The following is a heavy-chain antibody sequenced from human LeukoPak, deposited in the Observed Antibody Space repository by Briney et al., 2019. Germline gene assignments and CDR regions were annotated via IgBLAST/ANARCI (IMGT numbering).Heavy chain of an antibody. CDR1: GFTFSNFA. J-gene: IGHJ4*02. CDR2: ISHSAGST. V-gene: IGHV3-23*01. CDR3: AKAYSLTTIVTPAFDF. Sequence: GRSLRLSCAASGFTFSNFAMAWVRQAPGKGLEWVSAISHSAGSTYYADSVKGRFTISRDNSKNTLDLQMNSLRTEDTAVYYCAKAYSLTTIVTPAFDFWGQGTLVTVSS. D-gene: IGHD4-23*01.